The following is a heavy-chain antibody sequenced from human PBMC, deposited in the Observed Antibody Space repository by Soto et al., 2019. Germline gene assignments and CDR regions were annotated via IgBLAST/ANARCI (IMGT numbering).Heavy chain of an antibody. CDR1: GYTFTSYD. J-gene: IGHJ5*02. CDR2: MNPNSGNT. Sequence: QVQLVQSGAEVKKPGASVKVSCKASGYTFTSYDINWVRQATGQGLEWMGWMNPNSGNTGYAQKFQGRVTMTRNTSISTAYMELRSLRSEDTAVYSFARERSAAGTGWFDPWGQGTLVTVSS. D-gene: IGHD6-13*01. V-gene: IGHV1-8*01. CDR3: ARERSAAGTGWFDP.